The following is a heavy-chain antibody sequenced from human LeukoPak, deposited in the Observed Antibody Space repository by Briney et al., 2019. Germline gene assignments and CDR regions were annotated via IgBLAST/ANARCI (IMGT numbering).Heavy chain of an antibody. CDR1: GGSISSGGYY. J-gene: IGHJ5*02. CDR2: IYYSGST. Sequence: SETLSLTCTVSGGSISSGGYYWSWIRQHPGKGLEWIGYIYYSGSTYYNPSLKSRVTISVDTSKNQFSLKLSSVTAADTAVYYCARDAGRGAWYWFDPWGQGTLVTVSS. CDR3: ARDAGRGAWYWFDP. D-gene: IGHD6-19*01. V-gene: IGHV4-31*03.